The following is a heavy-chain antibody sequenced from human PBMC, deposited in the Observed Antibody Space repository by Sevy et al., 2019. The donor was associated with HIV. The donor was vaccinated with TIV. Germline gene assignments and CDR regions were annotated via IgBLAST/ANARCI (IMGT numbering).Heavy chain of an antibody. CDR2: ISAYNGNT. CDR3: ARVRYYYDSSGPLPGWFDP. D-gene: IGHD3-22*01. Sequence: ASVKVSCKASGYTFTSYGISWVRQAPGQGLEWMGWISAYNGNTNYADKLQGRVTMTTDTSTSTAYMELRSLRSDDTAVYYCARVRYYYDSSGPLPGWFDPWGQGTLVTVSS. J-gene: IGHJ5*02. CDR1: GYTFTSYG. V-gene: IGHV1-18*01.